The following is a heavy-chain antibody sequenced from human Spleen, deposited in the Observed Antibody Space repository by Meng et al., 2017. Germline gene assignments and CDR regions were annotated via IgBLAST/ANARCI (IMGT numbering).Heavy chain of an antibody. D-gene: IGHD2-21*02. CDR2: ISAANGNT. Sequence: QVQLGQSGAEVKKPGASMKVSCKASGYSFITYAMHWVRQAPGQRLEWMGWISAANGNTKYSQKFQGRVTITRDTSANTAYMELSSLRSEDTAFYYCARTTVTGYFDYWGQGTLVTVSS. V-gene: IGHV1-3*01. CDR1: GYSFITYA. CDR3: ARTTVTGYFDY. J-gene: IGHJ4*02.